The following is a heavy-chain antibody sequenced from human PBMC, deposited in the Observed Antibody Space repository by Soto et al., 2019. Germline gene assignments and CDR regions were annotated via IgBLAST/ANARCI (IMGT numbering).Heavy chain of an antibody. CDR1: GGSISSYY. D-gene: IGHD6-13*01. CDR2: IYYSGST. V-gene: IGHV4-59*01. J-gene: IGHJ4*02. CDR3: ARSTSWYSSSWAYYFDY. Sequence: LSLTCTVSGGSISSYYWSWIRQPPGKGLEWIGYIYYSGSTNYNPSLKSRVTISVDTSKNQFSLKLSSVTAADTAVYYCARSTSWYSSSWAYYFDYWGQGTLVTVSS.